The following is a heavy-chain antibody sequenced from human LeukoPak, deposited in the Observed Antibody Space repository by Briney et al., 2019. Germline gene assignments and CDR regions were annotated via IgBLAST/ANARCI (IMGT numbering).Heavy chain of an antibody. D-gene: IGHD3-10*02. CDR2: IRSDGFNK. CDR3: AELGITMIGGV. Sequence: PGGSLRLSCVASGFSFRSYGMHWVRQAPGKGLEWVAFIRSDGFNKDYGDSVKGRFTISRDNAKNSLYLQMNSLRAEDTAVYYCAELGITMIGGVWGKGTTVTISS. V-gene: IGHV3-30*02. CDR1: GFSFRSYG. J-gene: IGHJ6*04.